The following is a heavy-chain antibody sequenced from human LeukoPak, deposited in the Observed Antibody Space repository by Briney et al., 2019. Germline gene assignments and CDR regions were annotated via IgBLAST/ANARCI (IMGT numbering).Heavy chain of an antibody. V-gene: IGHV3-23*01. CDR3: AKGFQTYGELSFDG. Sequence: PGGSLRLSCAASGFTFSNYPMGWVRQAPEKGLEWVSIISGNGGGTFYAGSVKGRFTISRDYSKNTLYLQMNSLRADDTAVYYCAKGFQTYGELSFDGWGQGTLVAVSS. D-gene: IGHD4-17*01. CDR2: ISGNGGGT. J-gene: IGHJ4*02. CDR1: GFTFSNYP.